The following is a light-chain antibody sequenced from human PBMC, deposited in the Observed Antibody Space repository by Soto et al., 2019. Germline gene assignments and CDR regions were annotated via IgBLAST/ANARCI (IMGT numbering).Light chain of an antibody. CDR3: CSYAGSYTYV. CDR1: SSDVGLYDY. J-gene: IGLJ1*01. V-gene: IGLV2-11*01. Sequence: QSVLTQPASVSGSPGQSITISCTGTSSDVGLYDYVSWYQQHPGKAPKLMIYDVRERPSGVPDRVSGSKSGNTASLTISGLQAEDEADYYCCSYAGSYTYVFGTGTKVTAL. CDR2: DVR.